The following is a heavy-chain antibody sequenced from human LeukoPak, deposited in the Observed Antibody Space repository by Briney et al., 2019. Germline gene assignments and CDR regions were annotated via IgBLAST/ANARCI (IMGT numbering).Heavy chain of an antibody. Sequence: GESLKISCKGSGYSFTSYWIGWVRQMPGKGLEWMGIIYPGDSDTNYSPSFQGQVTISADKSTSTGYLQWSSLKASDTAMYYCARVVYTSSWKYYFDYWGQGTLVTVSS. V-gene: IGHV5-51*01. CDR3: ARVVYTSSWKYYFDY. J-gene: IGHJ4*02. D-gene: IGHD6-13*01. CDR2: IYPGDSDT. CDR1: GYSFTSYW.